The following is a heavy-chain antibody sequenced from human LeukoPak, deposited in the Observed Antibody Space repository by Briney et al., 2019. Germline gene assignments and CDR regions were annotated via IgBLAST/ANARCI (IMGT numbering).Heavy chain of an antibody. V-gene: IGHV3-30*02. CDR2: IRYDGSNK. J-gene: IGHJ6*03. CDR1: GFTFSSYG. Sequence: GGSLRLSCAASGFTFSSYGMHWVRQAPGKGLEWVAFIRYDGSNKYYADSVKGRFTISRDNSKNTLYLQMNSLRAEDTAVYYCAKDANRYIVRPDPYMDVWGKGTTVTVSS. D-gene: IGHD2-8*01. CDR3: AKDANRYIVRPDPYMDV.